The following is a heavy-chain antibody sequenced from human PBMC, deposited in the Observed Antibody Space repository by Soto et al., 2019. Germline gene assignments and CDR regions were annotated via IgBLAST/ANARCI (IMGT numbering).Heavy chain of an antibody. D-gene: IGHD5-18*01. CDR1: GFTFSSYS. V-gene: IGHV3-48*02. Sequence: GGSLRLSCAASGFTFSSYSMNWVRQAPGKGLEWVSYISSSSSTIYYADSVKGRFTISRDNAKNSLYLQMNSLRDEDTAVYYCARAGYSYGSLYYYGMDVWGQGTTVTVSS. J-gene: IGHJ6*02. CDR3: ARAGYSYGSLYYYGMDV. CDR2: ISSSSSTI.